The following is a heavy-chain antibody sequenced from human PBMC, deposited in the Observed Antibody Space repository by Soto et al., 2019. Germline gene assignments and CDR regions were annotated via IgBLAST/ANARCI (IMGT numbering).Heavy chain of an antibody. Sequence: QVQLVQSGAEVKKPGASVKVSCKASGYTFTSYAMHWVRQAPGQRLEWMGWINAGNGNTKYSQKFQGRVTITRDTSARPAYMELSSLRSEDTAVYYLARGPGGPAGPGDYWGQGTLVTVSS. J-gene: IGHJ4*02. CDR2: INAGNGNT. V-gene: IGHV1-3*01. CDR3: ARGPGGPAGPGDY. CDR1: GYTFTSYA. D-gene: IGHD2-15*01.